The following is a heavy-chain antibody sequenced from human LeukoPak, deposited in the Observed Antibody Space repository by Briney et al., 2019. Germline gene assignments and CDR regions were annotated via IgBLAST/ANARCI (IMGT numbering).Heavy chain of an antibody. CDR2: IYYSGST. D-gene: IGHD4-11*01. V-gene: IGHV4-59*01. CDR3: ATLGVTKGRAYFDY. J-gene: IGHJ4*02. Sequence: PSETPSLTCTVSGGSISSYYLTWIRQPPGKGLECTGYIYYSGSTNYNPSLKSRVTISLDTSKNQFSLNLRSVTAADTAVYYCATLGVTKGRAYFDYWGQGTLVTVSS. CDR1: GGSISSYY.